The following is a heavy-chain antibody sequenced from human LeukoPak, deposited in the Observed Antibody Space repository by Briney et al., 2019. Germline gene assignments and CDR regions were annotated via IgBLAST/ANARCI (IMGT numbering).Heavy chain of an antibody. CDR3: ATGGSSSWHQYFQH. CDR1: GFTFSYYW. J-gene: IGHJ1*01. D-gene: IGHD6-13*01. CDR2: INSDGSST. Sequence: GGSLRLSCAASGFTFSYYWMHWVRQAPGKGLVWVSRINSDGSSTRYADSVKGRFTISRDNAKNTLYLQMNSLRAEDTAVYYCATGGSSSWHQYFQHWGQGTLVTVSS. V-gene: IGHV3-74*01.